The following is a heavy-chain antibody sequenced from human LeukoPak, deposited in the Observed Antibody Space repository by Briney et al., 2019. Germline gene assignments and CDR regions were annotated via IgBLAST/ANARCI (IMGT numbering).Heavy chain of an antibody. J-gene: IGHJ4*02. D-gene: IGHD3-10*01. V-gene: IGHV1-18*01. CDR1: GYAFSSYG. CDR3: ARRYYYGSGSYSDY. Sequence: ASAKVSCKASGYAFSSYGISWVRQAPGQGLEWMGWISAYNGNAMYAQKFQGRVTMTTDTSTSTVTMELRSLRSDDTAVYFCARRYYYGSGSYSDYWGQGTLVTVSS. CDR2: ISAYNGNA.